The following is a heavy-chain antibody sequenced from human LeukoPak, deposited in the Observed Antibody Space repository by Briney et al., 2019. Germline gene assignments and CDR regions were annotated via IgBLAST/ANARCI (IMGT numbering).Heavy chain of an antibody. J-gene: IGHJ4*02. D-gene: IGHD4-17*01. CDR2: IRSKAFGGTP. V-gene: IGHV3-49*03. CDR1: GFTFDDYA. CDR3: TRNTVTVHFDY. Sequence: PGRSLRLSCSASGFTFDDYAVSWFRQAPGKGLEWVGFIRSKAFGGTPEYAASVRGRFTISRDDSKSIAYLQMNSLKTEDTAMYYCTRNTVTVHFDYWSQGTLVTVSS.